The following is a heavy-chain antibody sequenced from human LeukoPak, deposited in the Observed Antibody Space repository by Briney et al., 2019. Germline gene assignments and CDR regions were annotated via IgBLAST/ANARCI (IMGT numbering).Heavy chain of an antibody. D-gene: IGHD3-3*01. CDR3: ARAPANYASWSGYYPHFFAD. J-gene: IGHJ4*02. CDR2: IYYSGNT. Sequence: SETLSLTCTVSGGSISSSSYYWGWIRQPPGKGLEWIGSIYYSGNTYYNASLKSQVSISIDTSKNQFSLRLTSVTAADTAVYYCARAPANYASWSGYYPHFFADWGQGTLVTVSS. V-gene: IGHV4-39*01. CDR1: GGSISSSSYY.